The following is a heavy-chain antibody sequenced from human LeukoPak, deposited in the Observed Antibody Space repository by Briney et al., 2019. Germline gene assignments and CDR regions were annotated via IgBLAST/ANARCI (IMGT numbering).Heavy chain of an antibody. Sequence: SETLSLTCTVSGGSVSSSSYYWGWIPQPPGKGLECIGSIYYVGSTYYNPSLKSRVTISVDTSNNQFSLKLSSVTAADTAVYYCARHRCSSTSCEFDYWGQGTLVTVSS. V-gene: IGHV4-39*01. J-gene: IGHJ4*02. CDR3: ARHRCSSTSCEFDY. CDR1: GGSVSSSSYY. CDR2: IYYVGST. D-gene: IGHD2-2*01.